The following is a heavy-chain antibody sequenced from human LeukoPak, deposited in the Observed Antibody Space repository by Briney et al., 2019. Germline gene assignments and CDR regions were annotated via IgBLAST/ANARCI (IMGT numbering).Heavy chain of an antibody. D-gene: IGHD6-13*01. CDR3: ARVGRQQLAPFDY. CDR2: IYHSGST. J-gene: IGHJ4*02. Sequence: SETLSLTCTVSGYSISSGYYWGWIRQPPGKGLEWIGSIYHSGSTYYNPPLKSRVTISVDTSKNQFSLKLSSVTAADTAVYYCARVGRQQLAPFDYWGQGTLVTVSS. CDR1: GYSISSGYY. V-gene: IGHV4-38-2*02.